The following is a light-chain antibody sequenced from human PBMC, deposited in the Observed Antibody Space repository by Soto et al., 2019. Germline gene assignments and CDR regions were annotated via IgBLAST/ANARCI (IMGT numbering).Light chain of an antibody. CDR2: DAS. CDR3: QQYDNLPLFT. Sequence: DIQMTQSPSSLSASVGDRVTITCQASQDISNYLNWYQQKPGKAPKLLIYDASNLETGVPSRFSGIGSGTDFPITISSLQPQDIATHYSQQYDNLPLFTFGPGTQVDIK. J-gene: IGKJ3*01. CDR1: QDISNY. V-gene: IGKV1-33*01.